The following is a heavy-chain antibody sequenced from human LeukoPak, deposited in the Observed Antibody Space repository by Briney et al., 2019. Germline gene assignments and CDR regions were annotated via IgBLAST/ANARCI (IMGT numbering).Heavy chain of an antibody. CDR3: ARVDWTTDY. D-gene: IGHD3-9*01. Sequence: SGTLSLTCAVSGGSISSNNWWWSWVRQPPGKGLEWIGEIYHSGSTNYNPSLKSRVTISLDTSKNQFSLKLSSVTAADTAVYYCARVDWTTDYWGQGTQVTVSS. CDR1: GGSISSNNW. CDR2: IYHSGST. J-gene: IGHJ4*02. V-gene: IGHV4-4*02.